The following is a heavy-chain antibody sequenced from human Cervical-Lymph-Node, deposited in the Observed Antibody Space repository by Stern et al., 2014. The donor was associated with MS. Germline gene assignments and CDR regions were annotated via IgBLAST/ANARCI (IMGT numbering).Heavy chain of an antibody. CDR1: GFTFTSSA. V-gene: IGHV1-58*01. J-gene: IGHJ3*02. D-gene: IGHD3-22*01. CDR3: AAEPMYYSDSVGAFDI. Sequence: QLLESGPEVKKPGTSVKVSCKASGFTFTSSAVQLVRQARGQRLEWVGWIVVGSGNTNYAQKFQERVTITRDMSTSTAYMELSSLRSEDTAVYYCAAEPMYYSDSVGAFDIWGQGTMVTVSS. CDR2: IVVGSGNT.